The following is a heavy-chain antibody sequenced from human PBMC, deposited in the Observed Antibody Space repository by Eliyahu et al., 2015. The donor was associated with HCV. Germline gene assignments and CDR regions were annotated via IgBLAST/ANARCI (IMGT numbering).Heavy chain of an antibody. Sequence: GMGPMWVARICGDGIVTGYADSVKGRFSISRDNAKNTVSLQMNSLRVDDTAVYYCIRDFRDFDFWGQGTLVTVSS. CDR2: ICGDGIVT. D-gene: IGHD3-10*01. CDR3: IRDFRDFDF. J-gene: IGHJ4*02. V-gene: IGHV3-74*01.